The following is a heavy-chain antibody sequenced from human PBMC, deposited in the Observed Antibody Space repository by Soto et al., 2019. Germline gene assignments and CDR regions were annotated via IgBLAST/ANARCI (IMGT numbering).Heavy chain of an antibody. D-gene: IGHD2-2*01. J-gene: IGHJ6*04. Sequence: EVQMVESGGGLVEPGGSLRVSCVASGFTFSNAWMNWVRQAPGKGLEWVGRIKRKTDGGTTDYAAPVKGRFTISRDDSKNTLYLQMNSLETEDTAVYYCTTRGPRYASSGMDVWGKGTTVTVSS. CDR3: TTRGPRYASSGMDV. CDR2: IKRKTDGGTT. CDR1: GFTFSNAW. V-gene: IGHV3-15*07.